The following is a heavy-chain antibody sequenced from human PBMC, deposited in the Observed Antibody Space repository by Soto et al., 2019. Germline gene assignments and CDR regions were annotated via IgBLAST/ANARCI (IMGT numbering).Heavy chain of an antibody. CDR1: GGSFSGYY. D-gene: IGHD1-1*01. CDR3: ARGLEPRVHALDI. CDR2: INHSGST. Sequence: LSLTCAVYGGSFSGYYWSWIRQPPGKGLEWIGEINHSGSTNYNPSLKSRVTISVDTSKNQFSLKLSSVTAADTAVYYCARGLEPRVHALDIWGQGTMVTVSS. J-gene: IGHJ3*02. V-gene: IGHV4-34*01.